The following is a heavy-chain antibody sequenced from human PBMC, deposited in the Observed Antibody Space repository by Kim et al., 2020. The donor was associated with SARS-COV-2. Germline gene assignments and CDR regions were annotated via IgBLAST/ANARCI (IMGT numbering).Heavy chain of an antibody. CDR3: AGLPFAWDGNAFDI. V-gene: IGHV4-59*08. CDR1: GGSITSDY. J-gene: IGHJ3*02. Sequence: SETLSLTCTVSGGSITSDYWSWIRQPPGNGLEWIGYMYYGGSTSYNPSLKSRLTISVDTSKNQFSLKLSSVTAADTALSYCAGLPFAWDGNAFDIWGQGTLVTVSS. CDR2: MYYGGST. D-gene: IGHD1-26*01.